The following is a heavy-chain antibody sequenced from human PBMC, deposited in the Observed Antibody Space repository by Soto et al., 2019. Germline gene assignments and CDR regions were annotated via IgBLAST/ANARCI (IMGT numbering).Heavy chain of an antibody. CDR3: ARDSLRRWIQLSNYYYYGMDV. J-gene: IGHJ6*02. CDR2: ISSSGSTI. CDR1: GFTFSDYY. D-gene: IGHD5-18*01. Sequence: QVQLVESGGGLVKPGGSLRLSCAASGFTFSDYYMSWIRQAPGKGLEWVSYISSSGSTIYYADSVKGRFTISRDNAKNSLYLQMNSLRAEDTAVYYCARDSLRRWIQLSNYYYYGMDVWGQGTTVTVSS. V-gene: IGHV3-11*01.